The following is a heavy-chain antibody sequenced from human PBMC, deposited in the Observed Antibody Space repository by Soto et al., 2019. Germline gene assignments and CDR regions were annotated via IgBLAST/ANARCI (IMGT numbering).Heavy chain of an antibody. D-gene: IGHD3-10*01. V-gene: IGHV1-18*01. Sequence: ASVKVSCKASGDTFASFGFSWVRQAPGQGLEWLGWISAYNGNTHYAQKVRDRVTLTTDTSTNTAYMELRSLTSDDTAVYYCARDQESITDRILQYWCQGTRVTVSS. CDR3: ARDQESITDRILQY. CDR2: ISAYNGNT. CDR1: GDTFASFG. J-gene: IGHJ4*02.